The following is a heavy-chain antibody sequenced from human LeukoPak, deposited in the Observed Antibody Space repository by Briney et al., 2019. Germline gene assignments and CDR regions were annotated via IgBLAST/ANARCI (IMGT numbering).Heavy chain of an antibody. CDR1: GGFISSGDYY. J-gene: IGHJ5*02. D-gene: IGHD3-22*01. Sequence: SETLSLTCTVSGGFISSGDYYCSWIRQPPGKGLEWIAYMYYSGSTYYNPSLESRVTMSADTSKNQLSLKLSSVTAADTAVYYCARPYYYDSRIDPWGQGILVTVSS. V-gene: IGHV4-30-4*01. CDR2: MYYSGST. CDR3: ARPYYYDSRIDP.